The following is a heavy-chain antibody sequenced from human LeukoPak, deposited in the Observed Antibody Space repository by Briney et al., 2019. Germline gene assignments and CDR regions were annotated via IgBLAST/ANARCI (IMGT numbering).Heavy chain of an antibody. CDR2: IYTSGST. D-gene: IGHD3-22*01. CDR1: GGSISSGSYY. J-gene: IGHJ6*02. V-gene: IGHV4-61*02. CDR3: ASEAIGYYYGMDV. Sequence: SQTLSLTCTVSGGSISSGSYYWSWIRQPPGKGLEWIGRIYTSGSTNYNPSLKSRVTISVDTSKNQFSLKLSSVTAADTAVYYCASEAIGYYYGMDVWGQGTTVTVSS.